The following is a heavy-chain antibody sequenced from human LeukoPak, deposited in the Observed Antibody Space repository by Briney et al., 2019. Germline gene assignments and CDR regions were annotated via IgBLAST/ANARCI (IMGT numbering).Heavy chain of an antibody. Sequence: LPGGSLRLSCAASGFTFSSYAMSWVRQAPGKGLEWVSAISGSGGSTYYADSVKGRFTISRDNSKNTLYLQMNSLRAEDTAVYYFAKDRGPLPRGHDIWGQGTMVTVSS. CDR2: ISGSGGST. CDR1: GFTFSSYA. D-gene: IGHD3-10*01. V-gene: IGHV3-23*01. CDR3: AKDRGPLPRGHDI. J-gene: IGHJ3*02.